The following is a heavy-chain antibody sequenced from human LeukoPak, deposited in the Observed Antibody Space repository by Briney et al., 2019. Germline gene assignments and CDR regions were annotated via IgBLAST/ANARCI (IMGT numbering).Heavy chain of an antibody. CDR2: ISYDGSNK. Sequence: GGSLRLSCAASGFTFSSYAMHWVRQAPGKGLEWVAVISYDGSNKYYADSVKGRFTISRDNSKNTPYLQMNSLRAEDTAVYYCARDPYGGGATLPTYWGQGTLVTVSS. D-gene: IGHD1-26*01. J-gene: IGHJ4*02. V-gene: IGHV3-30-3*01. CDR3: ARDPYGGGATLPTY. CDR1: GFTFSSYA.